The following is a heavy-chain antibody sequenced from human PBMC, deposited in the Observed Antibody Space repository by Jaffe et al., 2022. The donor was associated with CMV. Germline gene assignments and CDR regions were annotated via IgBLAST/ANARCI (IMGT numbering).Heavy chain of an antibody. V-gene: IGHV1-46*01. Sequence: QVQLVQSGAEVKKPGASVKVSCKASGFTFTNSYMHWVRQAPGQGLEWLGIFNPSGGSTYYAQKFQGRVSMTRDTSTSTFYMELSRLRSEDTAIYYCATETGDYDVLTYWGKGTTVTVSS. CDR2: FNPSGGST. CDR1: GFTFTNSY. J-gene: IGHJ6*04. CDR3: ATETGDYDVLTY. D-gene: IGHD4-17*01.